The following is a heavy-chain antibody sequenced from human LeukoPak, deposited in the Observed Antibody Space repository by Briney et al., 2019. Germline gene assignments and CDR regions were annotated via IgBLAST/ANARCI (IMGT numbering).Heavy chain of an antibody. CDR2: IIPIFGTA. Sequence: SVKVSCKASVGTFSSYAISWVRQAPGQGLEWMGGIIPIFGTANYAQKFQGRVTITADKSTSAAYMELSSLRSEDTAVYYCARPSSSSLTFYYMDVWGKGTTVTVSS. CDR1: VGTFSSYA. J-gene: IGHJ6*03. CDR3: ARPSSSSLTFYYMDV. V-gene: IGHV1-69*06. D-gene: IGHD6-6*01.